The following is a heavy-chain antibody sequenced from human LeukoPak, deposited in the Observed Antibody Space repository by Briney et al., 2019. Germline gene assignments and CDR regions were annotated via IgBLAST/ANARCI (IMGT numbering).Heavy chain of an antibody. J-gene: IGHJ4*02. CDR2: ISGSSDII. D-gene: IGHD3-3*01. V-gene: IGHV3-48*01. CDR1: GFAFSSSS. Sequence: GGSRRLSCEASGFAFSSSSMNWVRQAPGKGLEWVSYISGSSDIIYYTDSVKGRFTISRDNAKNSLYLQMNSLRAEDTAVYYCARTPEGDFWSGYYQFDYWGQGTLVTVSS. CDR3: ARTPEGDFWSGYYQFDY.